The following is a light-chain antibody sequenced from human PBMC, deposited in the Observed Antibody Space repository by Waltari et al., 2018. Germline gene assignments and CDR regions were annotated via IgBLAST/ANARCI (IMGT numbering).Light chain of an antibody. CDR3: QQYNNWPPLFT. CDR2: GAS. Sequence: EIVMTQSPATPSVSPGDRATLSCRASQSISNNLAWYQQKPGQAPRLLIYGASTRATGIPARFSGNRSGTEFTLTISSLQSEDFAVYYCQQYNNWPPLFTFGPGTKVDMK. V-gene: IGKV3D-15*01. J-gene: IGKJ3*01. CDR1: QSISNN.